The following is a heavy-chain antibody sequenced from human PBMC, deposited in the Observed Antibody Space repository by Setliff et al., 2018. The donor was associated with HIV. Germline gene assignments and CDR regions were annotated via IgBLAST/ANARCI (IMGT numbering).Heavy chain of an antibody. CDR3: AKGAGFYGDYTFDH. Sequence: PSETLSLTCTVSGPSINIHYWSWIRQSPGKGFEWIGYIYSTGSTNYNPSLQSRVTISMVASRSQFSLKVTSVTAADTAVYCCAKGAGFYGDYTFDHWGQGRQVTVSS. V-gene: IGHV4-59*11. CDR2: IYSTGST. CDR1: GPSINIHY. J-gene: IGHJ4*02. D-gene: IGHD4-17*01.